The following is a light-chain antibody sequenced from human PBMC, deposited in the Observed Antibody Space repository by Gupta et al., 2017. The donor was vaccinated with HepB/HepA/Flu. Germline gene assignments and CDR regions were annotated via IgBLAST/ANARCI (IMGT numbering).Light chain of an antibody. CDR3: QKYNSAPPA. V-gene: IGKV1-27*01. Sequence: DNQMTLSPPPLSASVGDRVTITCRARQGISNYLAWYQQKQGKVPKLLIYAASTLQSGVPSRFGGSGSGADFTLTISSLQPEDVATYYCQKYNSAPPAFGPGTKVDI. CDR2: AAS. CDR1: QGISNY. J-gene: IGKJ3*01.